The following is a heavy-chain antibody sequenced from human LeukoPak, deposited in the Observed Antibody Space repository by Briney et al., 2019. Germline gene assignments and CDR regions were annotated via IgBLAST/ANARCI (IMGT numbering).Heavy chain of an antibody. D-gene: IGHD1-26*01. CDR1: GFTFSDYY. CDR2: ISSSGSTI. J-gene: IGHJ4*02. CDR3: ARDQRQEKSYPGDYFDY. Sequence: PGGSLRLSCAASGFTFSDYYMSWIRQAPGKGLEWVSYISSSGSTIYYADSVKGRFTVSRDNAKNSLYLQMNSLRAEDTAVYYCARDQRQEKSYPGDYFDYWGQGTLVTVSS. V-gene: IGHV3-11*01.